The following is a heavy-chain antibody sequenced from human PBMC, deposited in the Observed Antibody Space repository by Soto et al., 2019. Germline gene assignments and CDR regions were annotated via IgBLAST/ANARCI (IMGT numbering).Heavy chain of an antibody. CDR1: GGSISSYY. J-gene: IGHJ5*02. CDR2: TYYSGST. Sequence: SETLSLTCTVSGGSISSYYWSWIRQPPGKGLEWIGYTYYSGSTNYNPSLKSRVTISVDTSKNQFPLKLSSVTAADTAVYYCARGGPDNWFDPWGQGTLVNVSS. CDR3: ARGGPDNWFDP. V-gene: IGHV4-59*01.